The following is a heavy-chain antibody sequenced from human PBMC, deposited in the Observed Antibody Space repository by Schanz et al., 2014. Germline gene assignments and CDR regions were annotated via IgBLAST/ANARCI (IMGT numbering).Heavy chain of an antibody. D-gene: IGHD4-17*01. CDR2: ISWNSGNI. J-gene: IGHJ3*02. Sequence: EVQLVESTGGLVQPGGSLRLSCAASGFTFSSYTMNWVRQVPGKGLEWVSGISWNSGNIAYADSVKGRFTISRDNSKNTLYLQMSSLRAEDTALYYCAKDPHRDYGGKPQTFDIWGQGTMVTVSS. CDR1: GFTFSSYT. V-gene: IGHV3-9*01. CDR3: AKDPHRDYGGKPQTFDI.